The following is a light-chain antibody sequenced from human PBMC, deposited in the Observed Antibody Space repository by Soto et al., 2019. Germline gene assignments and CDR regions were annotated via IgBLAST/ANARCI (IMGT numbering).Light chain of an antibody. CDR2: GAS. J-gene: IGKJ4*01. CDR3: QQYGTSAPS. V-gene: IGKV3-20*01. CDR1: QPVSDNF. Sequence: PGEIATLSCRASQPVSDNFLAWYQQIPGQGPRLLIFGASTRATGIPDRFSGSGSGTDFTLTISRLEPEDCAVYYCQQYGTSAPSFGGGTKVDI.